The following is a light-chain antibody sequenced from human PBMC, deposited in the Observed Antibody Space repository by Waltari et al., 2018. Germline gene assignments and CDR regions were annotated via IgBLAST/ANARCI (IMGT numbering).Light chain of an antibody. Sequence: DIQMTQSPSFLSASVGDRVTITCRASQVIYNYLAWFQQKPGKVPNLLIYSVSTLQSGVPSGFSGSGSGKYFLLTINGLQPEDVETNYCQEYYDAIRTFGQGTKVEIK. V-gene: IGKV1-27*01. CDR2: SVS. CDR3: QEYYDAIRT. CDR1: QVIYNY. J-gene: IGKJ1*01.